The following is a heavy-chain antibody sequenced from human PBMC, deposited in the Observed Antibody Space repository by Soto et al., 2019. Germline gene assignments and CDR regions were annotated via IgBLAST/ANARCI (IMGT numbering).Heavy chain of an antibody. Sequence: VASVKVSCKASRDTFNSYAITWVRQAPGQGLEWMGGIIPILGTTKYAQKFQGRVTMTADESTSTVYMELSSLRSDDRAVYYCAAGGKNGYIKWGQGTQVTVSS. CDR1: RDTFNSYA. V-gene: IGHV1-69*13. CDR3: AAGGKNGYIK. J-gene: IGHJ4*02. D-gene: IGHD1-1*01. CDR2: IIPILGTT.